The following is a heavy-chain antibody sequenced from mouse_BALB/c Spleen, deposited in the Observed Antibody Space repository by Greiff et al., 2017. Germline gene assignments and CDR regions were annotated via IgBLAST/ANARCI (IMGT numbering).Heavy chain of an antibody. CDR3: ARDYVSSYWYFDV. CDR1: GFSLTSYG. V-gene: IGHV2-4-1*01. J-gene: IGHJ1*01. Sequence: VKLMESGPGLVQPSQSLSITCTVSGFSLTSYGVHWVRQSPGKGLEWLGVIWSGGSTDYNAAFISRLSISKDNSKSQVFFKMNSLQADDTAIYYCARDYVSSYWYFDVWGAGTTVTVSS. D-gene: IGHD1-1*01. CDR2: IWSGGST.